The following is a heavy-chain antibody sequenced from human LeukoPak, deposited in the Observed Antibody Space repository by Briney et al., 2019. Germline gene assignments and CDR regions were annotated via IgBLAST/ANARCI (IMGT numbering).Heavy chain of an antibody. J-gene: IGHJ4*02. CDR2: ISSSSSYI. CDR3: ASGTLAAAGTD. V-gene: IGHV3-21*01. CDR1: GFIFSSYA. Sequence: GGSLRLSCAASGFIFSSYAMSWVRQAPGKGLECVSSISSSSSYIYYADSVKGRFTISRDNAKNSLYPQMNSLRAEDTAVYYCASGTLAAAGTDWGQGTLVTVSS. D-gene: IGHD6-13*01.